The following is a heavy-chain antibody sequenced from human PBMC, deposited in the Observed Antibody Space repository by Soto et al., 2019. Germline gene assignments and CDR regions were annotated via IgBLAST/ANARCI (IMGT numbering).Heavy chain of an antibody. D-gene: IGHD5-12*01. CDR3: TANGYYSLDY. V-gene: IGHV4-4*02. CDR2: IYHSGRT. Sequence: QVQLQESGPELVKPSGTLSLTCSVSGDTITNDRWWSWVRQSPGKGLEWIGEIYHSGRTNYNPSLKSRVIISVDKSKNNFSLTLSSVTAADTAVHYCTANGYYSLDYWGQGSLVTVSS. CDR1: GDTITNDRW. J-gene: IGHJ4*02.